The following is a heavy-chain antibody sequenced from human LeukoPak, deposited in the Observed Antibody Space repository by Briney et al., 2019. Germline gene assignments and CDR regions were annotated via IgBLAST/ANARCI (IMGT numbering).Heavy chain of an antibody. CDR2: IYSGGST. CDR1: EFTVSNNY. Sequence: GGSLRLSCAASEFTVSNNYMSWVRQAPGKGLEWVSVIYSGGSTYYADSVKGRFTISRDNSRNTLYLQMNSLRAEDTAVYFCARGGQKRAFGIWGQGTMVTVSS. V-gene: IGHV3-66*01. CDR3: ARGGQKRAFGI. J-gene: IGHJ3*02.